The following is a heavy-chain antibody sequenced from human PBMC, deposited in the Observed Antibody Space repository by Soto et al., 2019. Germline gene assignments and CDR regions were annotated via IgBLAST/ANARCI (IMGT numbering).Heavy chain of an antibody. CDR2: TYYRSKWYN. J-gene: IGHJ4*02. CDR3: ARGESISVAWFDY. Sequence: QTLSLPGVISGCSVSSNSAAWNLSRQSPSRGLEWLGRTYYRSKWYNDYAVSVKSRITINPDTSKNQFSLQLKSVTPEDTAVCYCARGESISVAWFDYWGQGTLVSVSS. V-gene: IGHV6-1*01. D-gene: IGHD6-19*01. CDR1: GCSVSSNSAA.